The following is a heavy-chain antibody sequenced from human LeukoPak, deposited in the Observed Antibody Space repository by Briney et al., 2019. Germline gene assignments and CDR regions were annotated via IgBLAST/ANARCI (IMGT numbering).Heavy chain of an antibody. J-gene: IGHJ4*02. CDR3: ARHPYDSSGRDYFDY. CDR2: LYPGDSDT. Sequence: GESLQLPCKCSGHSFPIYWIGGARPMPGNCVEWMGPLYPGDSDTRYSPSFQGQVTISADKSISTAYLQWSSLKASDTAMYYCARHPYDSSGRDYFDYWGQGTLVAVSS. V-gene: IGHV5-51*01. D-gene: IGHD3-22*01. CDR1: GHSFPIYW.